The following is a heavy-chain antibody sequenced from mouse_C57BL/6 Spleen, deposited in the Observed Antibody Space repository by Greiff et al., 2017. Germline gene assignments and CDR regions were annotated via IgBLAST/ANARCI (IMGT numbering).Heavy chain of an antibody. Sequence: QVQLQQPGAELVRPGSSVKLSCKASGYTFTSYWMHWVKQRPIQGLEWIGNIDPSDSETHYNQKFKDKATLTVDKSSSTAYMQLSSLTSDDSAVYYCARGGVYYGNYWCAYWGQGTLVTVSA. V-gene: IGHV1-52*01. CDR2: IDPSDSET. D-gene: IGHD2-1*01. CDR1: GYTFTSYW. CDR3: ARGGVYYGNYWCAY. J-gene: IGHJ3*01.